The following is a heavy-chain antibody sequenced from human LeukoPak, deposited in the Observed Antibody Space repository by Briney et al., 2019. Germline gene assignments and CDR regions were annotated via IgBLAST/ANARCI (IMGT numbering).Heavy chain of an antibody. CDR2: FDPEDGET. J-gene: IGHJ2*01. V-gene: IGHV1-24*01. CDR3: ATPLSGSYRDWYFDL. D-gene: IGHD1-26*01. Sequence: ASVKVSCKVSGYTLTELSMHWVRQAPGKGLEWMGGFDPEDGETIYAQKFQGRVTMTEGTSTDTAYMELSSLRSEDTAVYYCATPLSGSYRDWYFDLWGRGTLVTVSS. CDR1: GYTLTELS.